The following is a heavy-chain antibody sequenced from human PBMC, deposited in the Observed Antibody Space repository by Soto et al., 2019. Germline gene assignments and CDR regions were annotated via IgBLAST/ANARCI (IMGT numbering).Heavy chain of an antibody. CDR2: IIPIFGTA. CDR3: ARDKLESMSYVAFDI. D-gene: IGHD1-1*01. CDR1: GGTFSSYA. Sequence: QVQLVQSGAEVKKPWSSLTFSCKASGGTFSSYAISWVRQAPGQGLEWMGGIIPIFGTANYAQKFQGRVTITADESTSTGYMELSSLRSEDTAVYYCARDKLESMSYVAFDIWGQGTMVTVSS. J-gene: IGHJ3*02. V-gene: IGHV1-69*01.